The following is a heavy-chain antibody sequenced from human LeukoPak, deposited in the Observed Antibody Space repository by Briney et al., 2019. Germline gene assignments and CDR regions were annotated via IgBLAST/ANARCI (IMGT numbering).Heavy chain of an antibody. CDR3: TSHTGTGDAFRPFHI. CDR1: GFTFSSYA. V-gene: IGHV3-48*04. Sequence: PGGSLRLSCAASGFTFSSYAVSWVRQAPGKGLEWVSFINSRSSTIYYADSVKGRFTISRDNAKNSLYLQMNSLRAEDTAVYYCTSHTGTGDAFRPFHIWGQGTMVTVSS. J-gene: IGHJ3*02. D-gene: IGHD2-21*02. CDR2: INSRSSTI.